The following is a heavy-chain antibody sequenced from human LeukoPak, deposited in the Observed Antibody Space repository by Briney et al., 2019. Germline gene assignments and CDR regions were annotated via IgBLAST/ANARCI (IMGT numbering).Heavy chain of an antibody. CDR1: GYTFTSYD. D-gene: IGHD3-10*01. J-gene: IGHJ4*02. CDR3: ASEIWFGEFLYDY. Sequence: RASVKVSCKASGYTFTSYDINWVRQAPGQGLEWMGRIIPIFGTANYAQKFQGRVTITTDESTSTAYMELSSLRSEDTAVYYCASEIWFGEFLYDYWGQGTLVTVSS. V-gene: IGHV1-69*05. CDR2: IIPIFGTA.